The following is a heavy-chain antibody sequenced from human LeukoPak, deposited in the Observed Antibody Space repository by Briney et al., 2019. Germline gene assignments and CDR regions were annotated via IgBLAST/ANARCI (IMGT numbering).Heavy chain of an antibody. J-gene: IGHJ3*02. CDR1: GYTFTSYG. CDR2: ISAYNGNT. D-gene: IGHD1-26*01. V-gene: IGHV1-18*01. CDR3: AERELLGAFDI. Sequence: ASVKVSCKASGYTFTSYGISWVRQAPGQGLEWMGWISAYNGNTNYAQKLQGRVTMTTDTSTSTAYMELSSLRSEDTAVYYCAERELLGAFDIWGQGTMVTVSS.